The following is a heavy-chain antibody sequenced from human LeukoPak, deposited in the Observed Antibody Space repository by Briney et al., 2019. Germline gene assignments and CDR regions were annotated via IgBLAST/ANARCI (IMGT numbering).Heavy chain of an antibody. CDR3: ATIGYQLPSGYYYYGMDV. CDR1: GYTFTSYG. V-gene: IGHV1-2*02. Sequence: ASVKVSCKASGYTFTSYGISWVRQAPGQGLEWMGWINPNSGGTNYAQKFQGRVTMTRDTSISTAYMELSRLRSDDTAVYYCATIGYQLPSGYYYYGMDVWGQGTTVTVSS. CDR2: INPNSGGT. D-gene: IGHD2-2*01. J-gene: IGHJ6*02.